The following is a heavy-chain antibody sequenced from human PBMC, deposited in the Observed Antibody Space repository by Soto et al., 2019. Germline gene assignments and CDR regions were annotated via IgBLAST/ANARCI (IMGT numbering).Heavy chain of an antibody. Sequence: PGGSLRLSCAASGFTFDEYAMHWVRQAPGKGLEWVSLISGDGGSTYYADSVKSRFTISRDNSKNSLYLQMNSLRAEDTALYYCAKASSSSMGYYYYYGMDVWGQGTTVTVSS. D-gene: IGHD6-13*01. CDR1: GFTFDEYA. J-gene: IGHJ6*02. V-gene: IGHV3-43D*04. CDR2: ISGDGGST. CDR3: AKASSSSMGYYYYYGMDV.